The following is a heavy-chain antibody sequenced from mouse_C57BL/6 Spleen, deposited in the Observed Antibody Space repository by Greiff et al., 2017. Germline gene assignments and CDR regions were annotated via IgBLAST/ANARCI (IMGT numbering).Heavy chain of an antibody. D-gene: IGHD1-1*01. V-gene: IGHV1-72*01. CDR1: GYTFPSYW. CDR3: AIGGSRSGFAY. CDR2: IAPNSGGT. J-gene: IGHJ3*01. Sequence: VQLQQPGAELVKPGASVKLSCKASGYTFPSYWMHWVKQRPGRGLEWIGRIAPNSGGTKYNEKFKSKATLTVDKPSSTAYMQLSSLTSEDSAVYYCAIGGSRSGFAYWGQGTLVTVSA.